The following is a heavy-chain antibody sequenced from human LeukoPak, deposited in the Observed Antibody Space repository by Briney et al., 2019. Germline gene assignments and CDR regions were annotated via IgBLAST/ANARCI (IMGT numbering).Heavy chain of an antibody. J-gene: IGHJ4*02. CDR2: ISYDEDNK. CDR3: ARSPTRSLRVGEFDF. D-gene: IGHD1-26*01. V-gene: IGHV3-30*09. Sequence: GGSLRLSCAASGFPFSYYSMHWVRQAPGKGLERVAVISYDEDNKYYAESVKGRFAISRDNSKDTLYLQMNSLRAGDTAVYYCARSPTRSLRVGEFDFWGQGTLVTVSS. CDR1: GFPFSYYS.